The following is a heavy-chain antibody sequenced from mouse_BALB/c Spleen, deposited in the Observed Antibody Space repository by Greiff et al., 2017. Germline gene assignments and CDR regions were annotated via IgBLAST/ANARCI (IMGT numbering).Heavy chain of an antibody. CDR1: GFTFTDYY. CDR2: IRNKANGYTT. D-gene: IGHD2-4*01. Sequence: EVKLQESGGGLVQPGGSLRLSCATSGFTFTDYYMSWVRQPPGKALEWLGFIRNKANGYTTEYSASVKGRFTISRDNSQSILYLQMNTLRAEDSATYYCARAYDYDAAMDYWGQGTSVTVSS. V-gene: IGHV7-3*02. J-gene: IGHJ4*01. CDR3: ARAYDYDAAMDY.